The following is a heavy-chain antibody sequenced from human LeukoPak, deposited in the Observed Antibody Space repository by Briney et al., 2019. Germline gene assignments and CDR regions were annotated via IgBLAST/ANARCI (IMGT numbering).Heavy chain of an antibody. J-gene: IGHJ4*02. CDR3: ARLLIAAALDY. V-gene: IGHV3-53*01. Sequence: GGSLRLSCAASGFTVSSNYMSWVRQAPGKGLEWVSVIYSGGSTYYADSVKGRFTISRDNSKNTLCLQMNSLRAEDTAVYYCARLLIAAALDYWGQGTLVTVSS. D-gene: IGHD6-13*01. CDR1: GFTVSSNY. CDR2: IYSGGST.